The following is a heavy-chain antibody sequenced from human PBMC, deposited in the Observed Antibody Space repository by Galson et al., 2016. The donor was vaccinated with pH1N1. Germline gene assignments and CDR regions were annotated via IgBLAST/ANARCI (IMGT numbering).Heavy chain of an antibody. J-gene: IGHJ4*02. CDR3: TRELGHLRDY. Sequence: SVKVSCKASGYTFTRYYFHWVRQAPGQGLEWMGVIDPSDGGTTYAQKFQARVTMTRDTSTSTVYEEVYSLKSEDTAVYYCTRELGHLRDYWGQGTLVTVSS. CDR1: GYTFTRYY. CDR2: IDPSDGGT. V-gene: IGHV1-46*03. D-gene: IGHD1/OR15-1a*01.